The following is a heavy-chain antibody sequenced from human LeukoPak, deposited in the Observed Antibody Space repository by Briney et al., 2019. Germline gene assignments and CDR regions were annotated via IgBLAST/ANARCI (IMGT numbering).Heavy chain of an antibody. Sequence: SSETLSLTCAVYGGSFSGYYWSWIRQPPGKGLEWIGEINHSGSTNYNPSLKSRVTISVDTSKNQFSLKLSSVTAADTAVYYCARLVLRYFDWLPQIYFDYWGQGTLVTVSS. CDR2: INHSGST. CDR3: ARLVLRYFDWLPQIYFDY. V-gene: IGHV4-34*01. D-gene: IGHD3-9*01. CDR1: GGSFSGYY. J-gene: IGHJ4*02.